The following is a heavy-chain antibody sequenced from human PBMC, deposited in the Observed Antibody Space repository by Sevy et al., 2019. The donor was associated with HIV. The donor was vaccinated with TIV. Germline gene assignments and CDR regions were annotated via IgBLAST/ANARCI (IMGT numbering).Heavy chain of an antibody. CDR2: IWYDGSNK. D-gene: IGHD6-6*01. Sequence: GGSLRLSCAASGFTFSTYAMYWVRQAPGKGLEWVAVIWYDGSNKNYADSVKGRFTISRDNSKNMLDLQMNSLRPEDTAVYYCARGKAALPGYYYGMDVWGQGTTVTVSS. CDR3: ARGKAALPGYYYGMDV. J-gene: IGHJ6*02. CDR1: GFTFSTYA. V-gene: IGHV3-30*04.